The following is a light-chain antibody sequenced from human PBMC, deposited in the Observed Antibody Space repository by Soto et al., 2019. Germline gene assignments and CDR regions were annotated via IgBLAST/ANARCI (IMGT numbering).Light chain of an antibody. CDR3: GTWDSSLRAGVV. CDR2: DND. CDR1: SSYIGNNY. Sequence: QSVLTQPPSVSAAPGQRVTISCSGSSSYIGNNYVSWYQHLPGTAPKVLIYDNDKRSSGIPDRFSGSKSGTSATLDITGLQTGDEADYYCGTWDSSLRAGVVFGGGTKLTVL. V-gene: IGLV1-51*01. J-gene: IGLJ2*01.